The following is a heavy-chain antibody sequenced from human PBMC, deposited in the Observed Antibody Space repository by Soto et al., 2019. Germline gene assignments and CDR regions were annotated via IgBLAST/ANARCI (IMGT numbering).Heavy chain of an antibody. V-gene: IGHV1-69*13. J-gene: IGHJ6*02. CDR1: GGTFSSYA. CDR3: ARDRDCSSTSCYFGPANYYYYGMDV. D-gene: IGHD2-2*01. Sequence: SVKVSCKASGGTFSSYAISWVRQAPGQGLEWMGGIIPIFGTANYAQKFQGRVTVTADESTSTAYMELSSLRSEDTAVYYCARDRDCSSTSCYFGPANYYYYGMDVWGQGTTVTVSS. CDR2: IIPIFGTA.